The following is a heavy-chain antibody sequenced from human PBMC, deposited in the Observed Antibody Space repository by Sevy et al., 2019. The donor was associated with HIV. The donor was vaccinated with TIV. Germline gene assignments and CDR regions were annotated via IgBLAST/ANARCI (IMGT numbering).Heavy chain of an antibody. J-gene: IGHJ4*02. V-gene: IGHV3-48*03. Sequence: GESLKISCAASGFTFSRFEMNWVRQAPGKGLEWVSYISTYGSNKNYADSVKGRFTISRDNAKNSLNLQMNSLRAEDTAVYYCARSSDSAMALFDYWGQGTLVTVSS. CDR2: ISTYGSNK. D-gene: IGHD5-18*01. CDR1: GFTFSRFE. CDR3: ARSSDSAMALFDY.